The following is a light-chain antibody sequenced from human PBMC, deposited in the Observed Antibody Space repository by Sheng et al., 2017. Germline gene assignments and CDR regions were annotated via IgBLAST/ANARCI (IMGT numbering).Light chain of an antibody. CDR2: DVT. CDR1: SSDVGSNFY. V-gene: IGLV2-14*03. CDR3: SSYSTSNNVL. Sequence: QSALTQPASVSGSFGQSITISCTGTSSDVGSNFYVSWYQHHPGSAPKLLIYDVTERPSGISNRFSGSKSANTASLTISGLQADDEGDYYCSSYSTSNNVLFGGGTKLTVL. J-gene: IGLJ2*01.